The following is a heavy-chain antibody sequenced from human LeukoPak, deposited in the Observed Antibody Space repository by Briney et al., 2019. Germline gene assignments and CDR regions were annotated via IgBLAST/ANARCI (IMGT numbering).Heavy chain of an antibody. D-gene: IGHD3-10*01. CDR3: ARVLGHYYGSVHAFDI. Sequence: PSETLSLTCAVSGGSISSGGYSWSWIRQPPGKGLEWIGYIYHSGSTYYNPSLKSRVPISVDRSKNQFSLKLSSVTAADTAVYYCARVLGHYYGSVHAFDIWGQGTMVTVSS. CDR2: IYHSGST. J-gene: IGHJ3*02. V-gene: IGHV4-30-2*01. CDR1: GGSISSGGYS.